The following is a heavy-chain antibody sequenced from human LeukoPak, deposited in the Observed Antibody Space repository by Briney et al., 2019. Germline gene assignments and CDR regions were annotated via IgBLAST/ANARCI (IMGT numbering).Heavy chain of an antibody. CDR3: ARAVAGRTLDY. CDR1: GFTFSSYW. J-gene: IGHJ4*02. V-gene: IGHV3-7*01. Sequence: GGSLRLSCAASGFTFSSYWMSWVRQAPGKGLEWVANIKQDGREKLYVESVKGRFTISRDNAKNSLCLQMNSLRAEDTAVYYCARAVAGRTLDYWGQGTLVTVSS. D-gene: IGHD6-19*01. CDR2: IKQDGREK.